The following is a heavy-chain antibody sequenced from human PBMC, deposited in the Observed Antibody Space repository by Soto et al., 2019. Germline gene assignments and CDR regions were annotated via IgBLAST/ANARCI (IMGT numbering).Heavy chain of an antibody. CDR3: VKGRAVARQGLDS. V-gene: IGHV3-30*18. Sequence: QVQLVESGGGVVQPGRSLRLSCAASGFSFSNCGMHWVRQAPGKGLEWVEAISFDGNDKYYSESVKGRFTISRDNSKNTLCLQMNSLRVEDRAGDYCVKGRAVARQGLDSLGQGTLVIVSS. CDR2: ISFDGNDK. D-gene: IGHD2-15*01. CDR1: GFSFSNCG. J-gene: IGHJ4*02.